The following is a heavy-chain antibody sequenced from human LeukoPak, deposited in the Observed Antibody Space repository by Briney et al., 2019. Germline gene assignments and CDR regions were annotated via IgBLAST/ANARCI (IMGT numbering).Heavy chain of an antibody. CDR3: AGSGITIFGVVTMNWFDP. D-gene: IGHD3-3*01. CDR2: IYYSGRT. J-gene: IGHJ5*02. CDR1: GGSSSSYY. Sequence: SETLSLTCTVSGGSSSSYYWSWIRQPPGKGLECIGYIYYSGRTKYNPSLKSRVTISVDTSKNQFSLKLSSVTAADTAGYYCAGSGITIFGVVTMNWFDPWGQGTLVTVSS. V-gene: IGHV4-59*01.